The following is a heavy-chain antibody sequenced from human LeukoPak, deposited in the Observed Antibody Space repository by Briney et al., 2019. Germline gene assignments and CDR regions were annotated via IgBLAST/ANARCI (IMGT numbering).Heavy chain of an antibody. CDR3: AKDRTVGASYWYFDL. D-gene: IGHD1-26*01. CDR2: FGTRSTSV. Sequence: GGSLRLSCTASGFTFSGYSMNWIRQAPGKGLEWVSSFGTRSTSVYHAGSVKGRFAISRDSSRNTLFLHMNTLRAEDTAIYYSAKDRTVGASYWYFDLWGRGTLVTVSS. J-gene: IGHJ2*01. CDR1: GFTFSGYS. V-gene: IGHV3-21*04.